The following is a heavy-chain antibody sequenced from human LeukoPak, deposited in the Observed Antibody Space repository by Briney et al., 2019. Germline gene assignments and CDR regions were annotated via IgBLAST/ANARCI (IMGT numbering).Heavy chain of an antibody. CDR1: GGSISSYY. Sequence: SETLSLTCTVPGGSISSYYWSWIRQPPGKGLEWIGYIYYSGSTNYNPSLKSRVTISVDTSKNQFSLKLSSVTAADTAVYYCARDDTIFGVVNPRNNAFDIWGQGTMVTVSS. J-gene: IGHJ3*02. V-gene: IGHV4-59*01. CDR2: IYYSGST. D-gene: IGHD3-3*01. CDR3: ARDDTIFGVVNPRNNAFDI.